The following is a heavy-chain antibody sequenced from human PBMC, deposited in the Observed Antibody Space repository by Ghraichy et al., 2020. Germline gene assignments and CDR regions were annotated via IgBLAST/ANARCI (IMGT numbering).Heavy chain of an antibody. D-gene: IGHD6-13*01. Sequence: SVKVSCKASGGTFSSYAISWVRQAPGQGLEWMGGIIPIFGTANYAQKFQGRVTITADESTNTAYMELSSLRSEDTAVYYCARDPGIAAAGIGDYWGQGTLVTVSS. CDR1: GGTFSSYA. CDR2: IIPIFGTA. J-gene: IGHJ4*02. CDR3: ARDPGIAAAGIGDY. V-gene: IGHV1-69*13.